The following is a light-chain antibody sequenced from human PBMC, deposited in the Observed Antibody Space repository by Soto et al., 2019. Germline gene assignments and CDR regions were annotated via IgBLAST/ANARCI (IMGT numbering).Light chain of an antibody. Sequence: EIVMTQSPATLSVSTGERATLSCRASQIVSNNYLAWYQQKPGQAPRLLIYGASNRATGIPDRFSGSGSGTDFTLTISRLEPEDFAVYYCHQYDSSPRTFGQGTKVDIK. CDR1: QIVSNNY. CDR3: HQYDSSPRT. V-gene: IGKV3-20*01. CDR2: GAS. J-gene: IGKJ1*01.